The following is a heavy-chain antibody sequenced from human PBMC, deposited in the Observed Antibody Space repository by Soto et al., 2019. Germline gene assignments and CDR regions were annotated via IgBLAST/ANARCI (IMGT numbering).Heavy chain of an antibody. CDR2: IGGSGSDT. CDR1: GFTFSSYA. V-gene: IGHV3-23*01. Sequence: EVQLLESGGHLVQPGESLRLSCAASGFTFSSYAMNWVRQAPGKGLEWVSVIGGSGSDTFYADSVKGRFTISRDNSKNILYLQMNSLRAEDTAIYYCAKGRVGGPTTPPADYWGQGTLVTVSS. D-gene: IGHD1-26*01. CDR3: AKGRVGGPTTPPADY. J-gene: IGHJ4*02.